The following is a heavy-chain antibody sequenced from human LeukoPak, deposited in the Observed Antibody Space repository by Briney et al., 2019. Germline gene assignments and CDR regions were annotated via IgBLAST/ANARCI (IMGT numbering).Heavy chain of an antibody. V-gene: IGHV3-21*01. J-gene: IGHJ6*03. D-gene: IGHD6-19*01. CDR3: ARFSPGSYYYYYMDV. CDR2: ISSSSSYI. Sequence: GGSLRLSCAASGFTFSSYSMYWVRQAPGKGLEWVSSISSSSSYIYYADSVKGRFTISRDNARNSLYLQMNSLRAEDTAVYYCARFSPGSYYYYYMDVWGKGTTVTVSS. CDR1: GFTFSSYS.